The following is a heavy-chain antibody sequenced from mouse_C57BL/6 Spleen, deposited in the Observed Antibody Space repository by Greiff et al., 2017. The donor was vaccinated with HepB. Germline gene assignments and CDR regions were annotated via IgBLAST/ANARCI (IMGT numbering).Heavy chain of an antibody. Sequence: QVQLKQPGAELVKPGASVKLSCKASGYTFTSYWMHWVKQRPGQGLEWIGMIHPNSGSTNYNEKFKSKATLTVDKSSSTAYMQLSSLTSEDSAVYYCARSGSITTVVADYWGQGTTLTVSS. CDR2: IHPNSGST. CDR3: ARSGSITTVVADY. D-gene: IGHD1-1*01. CDR1: GYTFTSYW. V-gene: IGHV1-64*01. J-gene: IGHJ2*01.